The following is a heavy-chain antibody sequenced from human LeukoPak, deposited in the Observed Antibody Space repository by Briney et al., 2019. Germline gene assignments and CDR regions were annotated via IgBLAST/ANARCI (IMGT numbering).Heavy chain of an antibody. CDR1: GFTFSSYS. J-gene: IGHJ2*01. D-gene: IGHD3-16*01. CDR3: ARDGGKGTERGYFDL. CDR2: ISSSSSTI. Sequence: GGSLRLSCAASGFTFSSYSMNWVRQAPGKGLEWVSYISSSSSTIYYADSVKGRFTISRDNAKNSLYLQMNSLRAEDTAVYYCARDGGKGTERGYFDLWGRGTLVTVSS. V-gene: IGHV3-48*04.